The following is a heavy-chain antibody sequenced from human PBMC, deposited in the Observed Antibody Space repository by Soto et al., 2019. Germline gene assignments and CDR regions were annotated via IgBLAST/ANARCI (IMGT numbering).Heavy chain of an antibody. CDR2: INSDGSIT. J-gene: IGHJ6*02. V-gene: IGHV3-74*01. Sequence: GGSLRLSCAASAFTFSSYWMNWVRQAPGKGPVWVSRINSDGSITGYADSVKGRFTISRDNAKNTLYLQMNSLSAEDTAVYYWARRDHIAYYYGMDVWGQGTTVTVSS. D-gene: IGHD2-21*01. CDR1: AFTFSSYW. CDR3: ARRDHIAYYYGMDV.